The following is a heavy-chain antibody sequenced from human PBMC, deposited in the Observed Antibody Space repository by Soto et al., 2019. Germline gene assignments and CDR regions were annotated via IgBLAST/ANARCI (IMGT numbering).Heavy chain of an antibody. Sequence: SETLSLTCAVSGGSVSSGSYYWSWIRQPPGKGLECIGYIYYTGSTNYNPSLKSRVTISVDTSKNQFSLKLSSVTAADTAVYFCARDATASFYYYYGMDVWGQGTTATVSS. D-gene: IGHD2-21*02. CDR1: GGSVSSGSYY. CDR2: IYYTGST. V-gene: IGHV4-61*01. J-gene: IGHJ6*02. CDR3: ARDATASFYYYYGMDV.